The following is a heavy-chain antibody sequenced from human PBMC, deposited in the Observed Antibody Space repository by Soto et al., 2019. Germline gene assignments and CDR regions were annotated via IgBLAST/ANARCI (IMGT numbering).Heavy chain of an antibody. V-gene: IGHV4-34*12. CDR1: GGSLSGYY. CDR2: LFHGVST. Sequence: SETLSLTCAVYGGSLSGYYWSWIRQPPGKGLEWIGDLFHGVSTDYSPSLKSRVSISVDTSENQFSLELTSVTAADTAVYYCARPRNHSNTCYFFFDSWGQGTLVTVS. J-gene: IGHJ4*02. D-gene: IGHD2-2*01. CDR3: ARPRNHSNTCYFFFDS.